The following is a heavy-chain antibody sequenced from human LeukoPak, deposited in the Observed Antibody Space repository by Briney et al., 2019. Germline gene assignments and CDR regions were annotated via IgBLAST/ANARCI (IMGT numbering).Heavy chain of an antibody. D-gene: IGHD6-13*01. CDR2: IYSGGST. Sequence: PGGSLRLSCAASGFTHSSNYMSWDRQARGKGLEWVSLIYSGGSTYYAGSVKGRFTIYRDNSKNTLYLQMNSLRAEDTAMYYCAKGEHWQQLVHFWGQGTLVTVSS. CDR1: GFTHSSNY. J-gene: IGHJ4*02. V-gene: IGHV3-53*01. CDR3: AKGEHWQQLVHF.